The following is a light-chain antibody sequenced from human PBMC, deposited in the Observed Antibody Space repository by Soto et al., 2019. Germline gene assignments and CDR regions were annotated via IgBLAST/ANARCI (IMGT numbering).Light chain of an antibody. Sequence: EIELTQSPGTLSLSPGERATLSCRASQSVSSSYLAWYQQKPGQAPRLLIYGASSRATGIPGRFSGSGSGTDFTLTISRLEPEDFAVYYCQQYGSSPLTFGGGTKVEIK. CDR2: GAS. CDR1: QSVSSSY. J-gene: IGKJ4*01. V-gene: IGKV3-20*01. CDR3: QQYGSSPLT.